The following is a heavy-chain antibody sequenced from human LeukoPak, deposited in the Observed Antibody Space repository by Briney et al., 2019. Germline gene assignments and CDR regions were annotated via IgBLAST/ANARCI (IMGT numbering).Heavy chain of an antibody. D-gene: IGHD6-6*01. CDR1: GFTFSSYS. CDR2: ISGSGGST. Sequence: GGSLRLSCAASGFTFSSYSMIWVRQAPGKGLEWVSAISGSGGSTYYADSVKGRFTISRDNSKNTLYLQMNSLRAEDTAVYYCARSPYSSSPEFRYWGQGTLVTVSS. CDR3: ARSPYSSSPEFRY. V-gene: IGHV3-23*01. J-gene: IGHJ4*02.